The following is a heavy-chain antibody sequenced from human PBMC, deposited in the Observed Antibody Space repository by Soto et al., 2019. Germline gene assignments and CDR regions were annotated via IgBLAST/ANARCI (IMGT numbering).Heavy chain of an antibody. CDR1: GYAFTSYW. CDR2: IYPGDSDT. V-gene: IGHV5-51*01. D-gene: IGHD2-2*01. Sequence: GESLKISCKGSGYAFTSYWIAWVRQMPGKGLEWMGIIYPGDSDTRYSPSFQGQVTISADKSITTAYLQWSSLKASDTAMYYCARGYCTTTICDPWFDPWGQGTLVT. CDR3: ARGYCTTTICDPWFDP. J-gene: IGHJ5*02.